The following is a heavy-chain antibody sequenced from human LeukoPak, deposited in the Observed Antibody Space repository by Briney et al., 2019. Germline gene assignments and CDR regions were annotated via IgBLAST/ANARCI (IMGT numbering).Heavy chain of an antibody. J-gene: IGHJ1*01. Sequence: SGGSLRLSCAASGFTFSSYSMNWVRQAPGKGLEWVSSISSSSSYIYYADSVKGRFTISRDNAKNSLYLQMNSLRAEDTAGYYCAKDSAVVKAYFQHWGQGTLVTVSS. V-gene: IGHV3-21*01. CDR3: AKDSAVVKAYFQH. CDR2: ISSSSSYI. CDR1: GFTFSSYS. D-gene: IGHD4-23*01.